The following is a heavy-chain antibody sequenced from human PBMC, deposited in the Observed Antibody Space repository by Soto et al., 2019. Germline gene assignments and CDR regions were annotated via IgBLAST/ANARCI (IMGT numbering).Heavy chain of an antibody. Sequence: QITLKESGPTLVKPTQTLTLTCTFSGFSLGTSGVGVGWIRQPPGKALEWLTLVYWDDDKRYSPSLKSRLTITKDTSKNQVVLTMTNVDPVDTATYYCAHLKTTVTTYDYWGQGTLVTVFS. CDR2: VYWDDDK. V-gene: IGHV2-5*02. J-gene: IGHJ4*02. CDR3: AHLKTTVTTYDY. D-gene: IGHD4-17*01. CDR1: GFSLGTSGVG.